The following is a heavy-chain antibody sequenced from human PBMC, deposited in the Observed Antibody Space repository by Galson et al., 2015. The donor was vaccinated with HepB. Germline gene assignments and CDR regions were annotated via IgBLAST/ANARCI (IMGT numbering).Heavy chain of an antibody. Sequence: SLRLSCAASGFTFSSYGMHWVRQAPGKGLEWVAVISYDGSNKYYADSVKGRFTISRDNSKNTLYLQMNSLRAEDTAVYYCAKARHDYSNYGGPGDVWGQGTTVTASS. CDR2: ISYDGSNK. CDR3: AKARHDYSNYGGPGDV. J-gene: IGHJ6*02. V-gene: IGHV3-30*18. D-gene: IGHD4-11*01. CDR1: GFTFSSYG.